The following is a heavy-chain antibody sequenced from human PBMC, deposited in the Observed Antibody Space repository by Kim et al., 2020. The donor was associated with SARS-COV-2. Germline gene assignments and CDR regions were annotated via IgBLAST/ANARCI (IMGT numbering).Heavy chain of an antibody. CDR3: ASRLVLKALGSGGFDY. V-gene: IGHV3-33*05. J-gene: IGHJ4*02. CDR2: ISYDGSNK. Sequence: GGSLRLSCAASGFTFSSYGMHWVRQAPGKGLEWVAVISYDGSNKYYADSVKGRFTISRDNSKNTLYLQMNSLRAEDTAVYYCASRLVLKALGSGGFDYWGQGTLVTVSS. D-gene: IGHD2-15*01. CDR1: GFTFSSYG.